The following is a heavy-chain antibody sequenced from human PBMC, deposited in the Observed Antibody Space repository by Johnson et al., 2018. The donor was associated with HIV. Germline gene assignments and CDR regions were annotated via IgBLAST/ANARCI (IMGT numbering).Heavy chain of an antibody. CDR3: ARSGGYPNAFDM. V-gene: IGHV3-66*01. D-gene: IGHD6-13*01. Sequence: EVQLVESGGGLVKPGGSLRLSCAASGFTFSNAWMSWVRQAPGKGLEWVSVIYSGGNTYYADSVKGRFTISRDNSKNSLFLQMNSLRVEDTAVYYCARSGGYPNAFDMWGQGTLVTVPA. CDR1: GFTFSNAW. CDR2: IYSGGNT. J-gene: IGHJ3*02.